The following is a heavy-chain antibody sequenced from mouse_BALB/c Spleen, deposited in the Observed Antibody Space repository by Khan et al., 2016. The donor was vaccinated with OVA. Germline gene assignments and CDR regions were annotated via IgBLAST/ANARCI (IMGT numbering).Heavy chain of an antibody. V-gene: IGHV1-77*01. CDR2: ISPGSGDT. Sequence: VQLQESGAELARPGASVKLSCKASGYTFTDYYINWVKQRTGQGLEWIGEISPGSGDTYYNEKFKGKATLTADKSSSTAYMQLNSLTSEAYAVDFGERRNYFGYTFADWGQGTLVTVSA. CDR3: ERRNYFGYTFAD. CDR1: GYTFTDYY. D-gene: IGHD1-2*01. J-gene: IGHJ3*01.